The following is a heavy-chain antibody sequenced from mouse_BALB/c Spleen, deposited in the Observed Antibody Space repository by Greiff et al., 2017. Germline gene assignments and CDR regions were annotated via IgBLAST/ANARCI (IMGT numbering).Heavy chain of an antibody. J-gene: IGHJ4*01. Sequence: EVQGVESGGGLVQPGGSRKLSCAASGFTFSSFGMHWVRQAPEKGLEWVAYISSGSSTIYYADTVKGRFTISRDNPKNTLFLQMTSLRSEDTAMYYCARSVYYRYDGGAMDYWGQGTAVTVSS. CDR1: GFTFSSFG. V-gene: IGHV5-17*02. D-gene: IGHD2-14*01. CDR2: ISSGSSTI. CDR3: ARSVYYRYDGGAMDY.